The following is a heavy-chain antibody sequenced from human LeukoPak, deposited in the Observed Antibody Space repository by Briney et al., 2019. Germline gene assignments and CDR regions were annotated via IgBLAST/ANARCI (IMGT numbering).Heavy chain of an antibody. V-gene: IGHV3-66*01. Sequence: GGSLRLSCAASGFIVSSNYMSWVRQASGKGLEWVSVIYSSGTTYYADSVKGRFTISRDNSKNTLYLQMNSLRAEDTAMYYCASGSPFAYWGQGTLVTVSS. J-gene: IGHJ4*02. CDR3: ASGSPFAY. D-gene: IGHD1-26*01. CDR1: GFIVSSNY. CDR2: IYSSGTT.